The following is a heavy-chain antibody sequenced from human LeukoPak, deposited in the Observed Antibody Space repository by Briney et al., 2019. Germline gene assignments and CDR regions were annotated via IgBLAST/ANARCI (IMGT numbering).Heavy chain of an antibody. CDR1: GGSISSSSYY. CDR3: ARLRGGSYGWYFDL. J-gene: IGHJ2*01. V-gene: IGHV4-39*01. D-gene: IGHD1-26*01. Sequence: SETLSLTCTVSGGSISSSSYYWGWIRQPPGKGLEWIGSIYYSGSTYYNPSLKSRVTISVDTSKNQFSLKLSSVTAADTAVYYCARLRGGSYGWYFDLWGRGTLVTVSS. CDR2: IYYSGST.